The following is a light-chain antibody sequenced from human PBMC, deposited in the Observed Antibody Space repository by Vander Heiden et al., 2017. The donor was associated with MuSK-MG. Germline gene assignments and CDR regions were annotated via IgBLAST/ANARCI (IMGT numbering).Light chain of an antibody. CDR3: RQALQTPRT. CDR1: QSLLHSNGYNY. Sequence: DIVMTHYPLSLPVTPGEPASISCRSSQSLLHSNGYNYLDWYLQKPGQSPQLLIYLGSNRASGVPDRFSGSGSGTDFTLKISRVEAAAVGVYYCRQALQTPRTFGQGTKVEIK. CDR2: LGS. V-gene: IGKV2-28*01. J-gene: IGKJ1*01.